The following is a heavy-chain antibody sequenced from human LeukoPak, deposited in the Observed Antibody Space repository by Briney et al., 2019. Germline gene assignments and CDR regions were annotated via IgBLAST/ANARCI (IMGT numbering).Heavy chain of an antibody. CDR3: ATYCSSTSCYTVDAFDI. J-gene: IGHJ3*02. V-gene: IGHV4-59*11. D-gene: IGHD2-2*02. CDR2: IYYSGST. CDR1: GGSISSHY. Sequence: SETLSLTGTVSGGSISSHYWSWIRQPPGKGLEWIGYIYYSGSTNYNPSLKSRVTISVDTSKNQFSLKLSSLTAADTAVYYCATYCSSTSCYTVDAFDIWGQGTMVTVSS.